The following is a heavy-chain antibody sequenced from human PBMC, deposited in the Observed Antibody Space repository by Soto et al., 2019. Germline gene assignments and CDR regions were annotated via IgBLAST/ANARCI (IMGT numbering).Heavy chain of an antibody. V-gene: IGHV4-59*01. Sequence: QVQLQESGPRLVKPSETLSLTCTVSGGSISANYWSWIRQTPGKGLEWIGYVQYNGNTKYNPSLKRGVSISIDTSTNQFSLRLKSVSAADTAVYYCARDGSGVDFWDGPYYFDHWGQGTLVTVSS. CDR2: VQYNGNT. CDR1: GGSISANY. CDR3: ARDGSGVDFWDGPYYFDH. J-gene: IGHJ4*02. D-gene: IGHD3-3*01.